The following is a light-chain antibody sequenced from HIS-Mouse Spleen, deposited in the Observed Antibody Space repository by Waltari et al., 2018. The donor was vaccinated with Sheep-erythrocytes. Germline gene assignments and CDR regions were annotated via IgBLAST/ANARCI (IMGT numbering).Light chain of an antibody. Sequence: DIQMTQSPSSLSASVGDRVTITCRASQSISSYLNWYQQKPGKAPKLPIYAASSLQSGVPSRFSGSGSGTEFTLTISSLQTEDLATYYCQQSYSTPPLTFGGGTKVEIK. CDR1: QSISSY. J-gene: IGKJ4*01. CDR2: AAS. V-gene: IGKV1-39*01. CDR3: QQSYSTPPLT.